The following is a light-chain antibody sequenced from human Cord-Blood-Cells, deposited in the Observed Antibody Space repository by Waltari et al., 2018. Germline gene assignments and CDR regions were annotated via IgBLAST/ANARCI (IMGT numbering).Light chain of an antibody. CDR1: VLATKS. Sequence: SYELTPPSSVSVSPGQTARIPCTGDVLATKSARLFQQKPGQAPVLVIYKESERPSGSPERFSGSSSGTTVTLTISGAQVEDDADYYCYSAADNNWVFGGGTKLTGL. CDR3: YSAADNNWV. V-gene: IGLV3-27*01. J-gene: IGLJ3*02. CDR2: KES.